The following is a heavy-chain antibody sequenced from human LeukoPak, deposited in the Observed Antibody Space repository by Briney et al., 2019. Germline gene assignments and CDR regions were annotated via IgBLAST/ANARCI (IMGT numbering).Heavy chain of an antibody. Sequence: GGSLRLSCAASGFTVSSNYMSWVRQAPGKGLEWVSVIYSGGSTYYADSVKGRFTISRDNSKNTLYLQMNSLRAEDTAVYYCAKDRYHWNDPFDYWGQGTLVTVSS. V-gene: IGHV3-53*01. J-gene: IGHJ4*02. CDR2: IYSGGST. CDR3: AKDRYHWNDPFDY. CDR1: GFTVSSNY. D-gene: IGHD1-1*01.